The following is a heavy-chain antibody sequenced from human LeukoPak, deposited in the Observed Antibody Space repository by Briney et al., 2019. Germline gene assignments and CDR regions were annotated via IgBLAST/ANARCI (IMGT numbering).Heavy chain of an antibody. CDR3: ASPGGTYRVKNAFDI. CDR2: ISSSSSTI. J-gene: IGHJ3*02. D-gene: IGHD1-26*01. Sequence: PGGSLRLSCAASGFTFSSYSMNWVRQAPGKGLEWVSYISSSSSTIYYADSVKGRFTISRDNAKNSLYLQMNSLRAEDTAVYYCASPGGTYRVKNAFDIWGQETMVTASS. V-gene: IGHV3-48*04. CDR1: GFTFSSYS.